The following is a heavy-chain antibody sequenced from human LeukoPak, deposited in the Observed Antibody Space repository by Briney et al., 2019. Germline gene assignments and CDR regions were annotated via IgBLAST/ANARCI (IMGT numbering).Heavy chain of an antibody. CDR3: ARGGDAEYFQH. CDR2: IIPIFGTA. Sequence: EASVKVSCKASGGTFSSYAISWVRQAPGQGLEWMGGIIPIFGTANYAQKFQGRVTITADESTSTAYMELSSLRSEDTAVYYCARGGDAEYFQHWGQGTLVTVSS. CDR1: GGTFSSYA. J-gene: IGHJ1*01. V-gene: IGHV1-69*13. D-gene: IGHD3-10*01.